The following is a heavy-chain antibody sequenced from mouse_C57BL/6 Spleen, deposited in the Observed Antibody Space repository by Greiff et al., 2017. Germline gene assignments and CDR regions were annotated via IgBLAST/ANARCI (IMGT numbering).Heavy chain of an antibody. CDR1: GFTFSDYG. D-gene: IGHD4-1*01. CDR2: ISSGSSTI. Sequence: EVQVVESGGGLVKPGGSLKLSCAASGFTFSDYGMHWVRQAPEQGLEWVAYISSGSSTIYYADTVKGRFTISRDNAKNTLFLQMTSLRSEDTAMYYCARRSNWEEYYAMDYWGQGTSVTISS. V-gene: IGHV5-17*01. J-gene: IGHJ4*01. CDR3: ARRSNWEEYYAMDY.